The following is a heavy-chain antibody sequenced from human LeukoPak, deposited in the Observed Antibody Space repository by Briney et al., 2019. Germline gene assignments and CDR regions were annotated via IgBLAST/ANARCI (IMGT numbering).Heavy chain of an antibody. Sequence: SETLSLTCTVSGGSISSSSYYWGWIRQPPGKGLEWIGSIYYSGSTYYNPSLKSRVTISVDTSKNQFSLKLSSVTAADTAVYYCARQDCSSSSCYSQFDYWGQGTLVTVSS. CDR2: IYYSGST. CDR3: ARQDCSSSSCYSQFDY. CDR1: GGSISSSSYY. D-gene: IGHD2-2*01. V-gene: IGHV4-39*01. J-gene: IGHJ4*02.